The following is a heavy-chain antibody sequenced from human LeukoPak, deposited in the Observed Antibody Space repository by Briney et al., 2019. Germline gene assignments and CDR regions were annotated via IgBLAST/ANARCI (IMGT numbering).Heavy chain of an antibody. D-gene: IGHD3-22*01. CDR2: ISSSSSYI. Sequence: PGGSLRLSCAASGFTLYSHSMNCVRQAPGKGLEWVSSISSSSSYIYYADSVKGRFTISRDNAKNSLYLQMNSLRAEDTAVYYCARDTAGYYDSSGYYPLDYWGQGTLVTVSS. J-gene: IGHJ4*02. CDR1: GFTLYSHS. V-gene: IGHV3-21*01. CDR3: ARDTAGYYDSSGYYPLDY.